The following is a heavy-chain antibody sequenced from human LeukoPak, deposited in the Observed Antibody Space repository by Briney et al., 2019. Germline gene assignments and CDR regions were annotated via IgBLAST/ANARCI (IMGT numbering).Heavy chain of an antibody. V-gene: IGHV1-69*13. Sequence: SVKVSCKASGGTFSSYAISWVRQAPGQGLEWMGGIIPIFGTANYAQKFQGRVTITADESTSTAYMELSSLRSEDTAVYYCAGLRFLEWSRHYYYGMDVWGQGTTVTVSS. CDR1: GGTFSSYA. CDR2: IIPIFGTA. D-gene: IGHD3-3*01. CDR3: AGLRFLEWSRHYYYGMDV. J-gene: IGHJ6*02.